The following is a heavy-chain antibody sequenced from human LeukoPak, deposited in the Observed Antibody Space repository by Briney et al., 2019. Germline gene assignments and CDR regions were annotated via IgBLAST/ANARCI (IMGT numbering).Heavy chain of an antibody. CDR1: GGSISSSNW. Sequence: SGTLSLTCAVSGGSISSSNWWSWVRQPPGKGLEWIGEIYHSGSTNYNPSLKSRVTISVDESQNQFSLNLSSVTAADTAVYYCSTVRGVTTFDNWGQGTLVTVSS. D-gene: IGHD3-10*01. CDR2: IYHSGST. CDR3: STVRGVTTFDN. V-gene: IGHV4-4*02. J-gene: IGHJ4*02.